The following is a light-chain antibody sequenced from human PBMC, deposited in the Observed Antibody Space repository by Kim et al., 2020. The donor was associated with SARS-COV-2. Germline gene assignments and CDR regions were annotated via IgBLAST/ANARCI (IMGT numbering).Light chain of an antibody. V-gene: IGKV1-39*01. J-gene: IGKJ2*01. Sequence: ASVGDRVTITCRASQSISSYLNWYQQKPGKAPKLLMYAASSLQSGVPSRFSGSGSGTDFTLTISSLQPEDFATYYCQQSYSTPYTFGQGTKLEI. CDR3: QQSYSTPYT. CDR2: AAS. CDR1: QSISSY.